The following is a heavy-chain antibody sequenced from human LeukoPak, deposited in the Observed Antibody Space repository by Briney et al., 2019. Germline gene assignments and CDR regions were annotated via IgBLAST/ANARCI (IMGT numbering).Heavy chain of an antibody. D-gene: IGHD2-2*01. CDR2: IYPGDSDT. V-gene: IGHV5-51*01. J-gene: IGHJ5*02. CDR3: ARSGVLGAMTWFDP. CDR1: GYSFTTYW. Sequence: GESLKISCKASGYSFTTYWIGWVRQMPGKGLEWMGIIYPGDSDTRYSPSFQGQVTISADKSINTAYLQWRSLKASDTAMYYCARSGVLGAMTWFDPWGQGTLVTVSS.